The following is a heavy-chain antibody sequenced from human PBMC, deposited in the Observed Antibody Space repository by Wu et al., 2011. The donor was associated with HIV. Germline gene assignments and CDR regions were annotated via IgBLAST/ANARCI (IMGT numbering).Heavy chain of an antibody. J-gene: IGHJ4*02. CDR2: INPSSENT. Sequence: QVQLVQSGAEVKKPGSSVKVSCKVSGDTFSSYVLTWVRQAPGQGLEWLGLINPSSENTNYAQRFQGRVALTRDTSTSTVYMELSSLTSEDTALYYCVRGDRHRALDSWGRGTLVSVSS. CDR1: GDTFSSYV. CDR3: VRGDRHRALDS. V-gene: IGHV1-46*01.